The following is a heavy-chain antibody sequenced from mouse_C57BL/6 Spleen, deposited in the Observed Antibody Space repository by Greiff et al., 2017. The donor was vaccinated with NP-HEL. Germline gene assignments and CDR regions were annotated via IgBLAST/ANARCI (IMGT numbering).Heavy chain of an antibody. CDR1: GFSLTSYA. D-gene: IGHD3-2*02. CDR3: ARNEEAQAIAWFAY. V-gene: IGHV2-9-1*01. J-gene: IGHJ3*01. CDR2: IWTGGGT. Sequence: VMLVESGPGLVAPSQSLSITCTVSGFSLTSYAISWVRQPPGKGLEWLGVIWTGGGTNYNSALKSRLSISKDNSKSQVFLKMNSLQTDDTARYYCARNEEAQAIAWFAYWGQGTLVTVSA.